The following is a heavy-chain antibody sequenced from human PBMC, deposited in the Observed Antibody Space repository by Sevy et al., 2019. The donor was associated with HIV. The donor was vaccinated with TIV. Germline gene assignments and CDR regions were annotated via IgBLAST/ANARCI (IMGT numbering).Heavy chain of an antibody. V-gene: IGHV4-39*01. Sequence: SETLSLTCTVSGGSISSSSYYWGWIRQPPGKGLEWIGSIYYSGSTYYNPSLKSRVTISVDTSKNQFSLKLSSVTAADTAVYYCARFHGSSWEIDYWGQGTLVTVSS. CDR2: IYYSGST. CDR1: GGSISSSSYY. CDR3: ARFHGSSWEIDY. J-gene: IGHJ4*02. D-gene: IGHD6-13*01.